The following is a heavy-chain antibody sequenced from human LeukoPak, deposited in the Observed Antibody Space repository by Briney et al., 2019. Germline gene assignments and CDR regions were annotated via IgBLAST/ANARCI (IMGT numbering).Heavy chain of an antibody. D-gene: IGHD6-19*01. J-gene: IGHJ4*02. Sequence: GASVKVSCKASGYTFTSYGISWVRQAPGQGLEWMGWISGYNGNTNYAQQKLQGRVTMTTDTSTSTAYMELRSLRSDDTAVYYCARDLKRGYSSGLYSWGTGSSNDYWGQGTLVTVSS. CDR3: ARDLKRGYSSGLYSWGTGSSNDY. CDR2: ISGYNGNT. V-gene: IGHV1-18*01. CDR1: GYTFTSYG.